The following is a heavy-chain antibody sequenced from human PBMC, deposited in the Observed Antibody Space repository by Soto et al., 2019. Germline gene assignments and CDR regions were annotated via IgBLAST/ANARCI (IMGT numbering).Heavy chain of an antibody. Sequence: GGSLRLSCAASGFTFSSYAMSWVRQAPGKGLEWVSAISGSGGSTYYADSVKGRFTISRDNSKNTLYLQMNSLRAEDTAVYYCAKVLFYYDSSGYFKDYYYYYGMDVWGQGTTVTVSS. CDR1: GFTFSSYA. CDR2: ISGSGGST. CDR3: AKVLFYYDSSGYFKDYYYYYGMDV. V-gene: IGHV3-23*01. J-gene: IGHJ6*02. D-gene: IGHD3-22*01.